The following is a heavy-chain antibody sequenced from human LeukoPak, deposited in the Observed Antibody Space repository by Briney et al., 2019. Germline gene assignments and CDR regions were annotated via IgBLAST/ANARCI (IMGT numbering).Heavy chain of an antibody. J-gene: IGHJ4*02. V-gene: IGHV3-53*01. D-gene: IGHD6-6*01. CDR3: AREKGVSSSSSIDY. Sequence: GGSLRLSCAVSGFTVRSNYMSWVRQAPGKGLEWISIIHSGGTTYYADSVKGRFTISRDNSKNTLYLQMNSLRAEDTAVYYCAREKGVSSSSSIDYWGQGTLVTVSS. CDR2: IHSGGTT. CDR1: GFTVRSNY.